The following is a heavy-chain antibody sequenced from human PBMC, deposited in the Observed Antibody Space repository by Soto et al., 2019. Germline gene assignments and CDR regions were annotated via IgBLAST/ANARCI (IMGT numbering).Heavy chain of an antibody. D-gene: IGHD5-18*01. J-gene: IGHJ6*02. CDR3: ARVEGSYGYDYYYGMDV. Sequence: LVWVSRINSDGSSTSYADSVKGRFTISRDNAKNTLYLQMNSLRAEDTAVYYCARVEGSYGYDYYYGMDVWGQGTTVTVSS. V-gene: IGHV3-74*01. CDR2: INSDGSST.